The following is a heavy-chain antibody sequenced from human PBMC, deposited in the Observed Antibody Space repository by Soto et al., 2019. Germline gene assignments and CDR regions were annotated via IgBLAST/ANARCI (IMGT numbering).Heavy chain of an antibody. V-gene: IGHV4-39*01. CDR3: ASAAALYGMDV. CDR2: IYYSGST. Sequence: PSETLSLTCTVSGGSISSSSYYWGWIGQPPGKGLEWIGSIYYSGSTYYNPSLKSRVTISVDTSKNQFSLKLSSVTAADTAVYYCASAAALYGMDVWGQGTTVTVSS. CDR1: GGSISSSSYY. D-gene: IGHD6-13*01. J-gene: IGHJ6*02.